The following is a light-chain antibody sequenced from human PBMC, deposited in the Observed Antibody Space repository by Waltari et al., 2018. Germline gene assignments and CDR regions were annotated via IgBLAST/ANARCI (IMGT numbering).Light chain of an antibody. V-gene: IGKV1-12*01. CDR2: TAS. CDR1: QGISSW. CDR3: QQYYASPGT. Sequence: DIQMTQSPSSVSASVGDRVAITCRASQGISSWLAWYQQKPGKAPELLIYTASTLQSGVPSRFSGSGSGTDFTLTISSLQPEDIATYYCQQYYASPGTFGQGTKVEI. J-gene: IGKJ1*01.